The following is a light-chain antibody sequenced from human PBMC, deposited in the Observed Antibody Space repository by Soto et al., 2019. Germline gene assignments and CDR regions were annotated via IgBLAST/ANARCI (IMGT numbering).Light chain of an antibody. V-gene: IGKV3-15*01. CDR2: GAS. Sequence: EIVMTQDPATLSVSPGERASLSCRASQSVSSNLAWYQQKPGQAPRLLIYGASTRATGIPARFSGSGSGTEFTLTISSLQSEDFAVYYCQQYNNWHQYTLGQGTKVDIK. CDR1: QSVSSN. J-gene: IGKJ2*01. CDR3: QQYNNWHQYT.